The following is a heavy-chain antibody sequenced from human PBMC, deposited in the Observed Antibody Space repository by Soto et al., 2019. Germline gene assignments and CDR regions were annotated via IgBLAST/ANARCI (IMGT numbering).Heavy chain of an antibody. CDR1: GDSFNTFA. Sequence: QVQLVQSGAEVKKPGSSVKLSCKASGDSFNTFAVTWVRQAPGHGLEWMGGIIPNFDTPNYAQKFQGRVTIIADKAPSTPYSELSSLRSEDTAVYYCARPYYDSSGYYLWDFAYWGPGTRVTVSS. CDR3: ARPYYDSSGYYLWDFAY. V-gene: IGHV1-69*06. D-gene: IGHD3-22*01. J-gene: IGHJ4*02. CDR2: IIPNFDTP.